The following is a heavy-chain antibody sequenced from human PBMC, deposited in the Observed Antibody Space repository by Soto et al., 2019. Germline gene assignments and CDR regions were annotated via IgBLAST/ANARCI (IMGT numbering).Heavy chain of an antibody. J-gene: IGHJ6*02. CDR1: GGTFSSYP. CDR2: IIPFFGTS. CDR3: ARVGHITNYGMAV. Sequence: QVQLVQSGAEVKKPGSSVKVSCEASGGTFSSYPINWVRQAPGQGLEWMGGIIPFFGTSNYAQKFQGRVTITADDSTSTAYMELRSLRSEDTAVYYCARVGHITNYGMAVWGQGTTVPVSS. V-gene: IGHV1-69*01. D-gene: IGHD1-26*01.